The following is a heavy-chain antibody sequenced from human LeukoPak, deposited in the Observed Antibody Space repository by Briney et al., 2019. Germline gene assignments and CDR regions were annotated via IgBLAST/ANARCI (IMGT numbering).Heavy chain of an antibody. D-gene: IGHD6-13*01. Sequence: PSETLSLTCTVSGYSISSGYYGGWIRQPPGKGLEWIGSIYHSGSTYYNPSLKSRVPISVDTSKTQFSLKLSSVTAADTAVYYCARVGRLSSSSWYSPFDYWGQGTLVTVSS. J-gene: IGHJ4*02. V-gene: IGHV4-38-2*02. CDR1: GYSISSGYY. CDR2: IYHSGST. CDR3: ARVGRLSSSSWYSPFDY.